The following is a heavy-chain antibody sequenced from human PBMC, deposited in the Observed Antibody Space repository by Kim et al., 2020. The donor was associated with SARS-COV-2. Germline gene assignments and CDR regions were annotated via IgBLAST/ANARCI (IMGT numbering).Heavy chain of an antibody. CDR1: GYSFTSYW. CDR2: IYPGDSDT. V-gene: IGHV5-51*01. J-gene: IGHJ6*02. D-gene: IGHD6-6*01. Sequence: GESLKISCKGSGYSFTSYWIGWVRQMPGKGLEWMGIIYPGDSDTRYSPSFQGQVTISADKSISTAYLQWSSLKASDTAMYYCARQTELIAARLDPHYGMDVWGQGTTVTVSS. CDR3: ARQTELIAARLDPHYGMDV.